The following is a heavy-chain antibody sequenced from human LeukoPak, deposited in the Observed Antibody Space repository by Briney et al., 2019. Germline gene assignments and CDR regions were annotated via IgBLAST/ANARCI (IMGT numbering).Heavy chain of an antibody. CDR1: DGSISSYY. CDR3: ARGVVRSGSYFAFDI. V-gene: IGHV4-59*01. J-gene: IGHJ3*02. CDR2: IYSSGIT. Sequence: NPSETLSLTCTVSDGSISSYYCNYIRQPPGKGLEWIGYIYSSGITNYNPSLKSRVTISLDTSKNQFFLNLNSVTAADTAVYYCARGVVRSGSYFAFDIWGQGTMVSVSS. D-gene: IGHD3-10*01.